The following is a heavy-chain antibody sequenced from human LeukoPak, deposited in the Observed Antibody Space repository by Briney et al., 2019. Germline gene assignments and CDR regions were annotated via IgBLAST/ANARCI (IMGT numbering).Heavy chain of an antibody. CDR2: IYYTGST. CDR1: DGSLSESYYY. CDR3: ARRARYCNGDSCYSTAFDV. V-gene: IGHV4-61*01. Sequence: PSETLSLTCSVSDGSLSESYYYWSWNRQPPGNGLEWIGYIYYTGSTNYNPSLKSRATISVDTSKNQFSLKLNSVTAADTAVYYCARRARYCNGDSCYSTAFDVWGQGTMVTVSS. D-gene: IGHD2-15*01. J-gene: IGHJ3*01.